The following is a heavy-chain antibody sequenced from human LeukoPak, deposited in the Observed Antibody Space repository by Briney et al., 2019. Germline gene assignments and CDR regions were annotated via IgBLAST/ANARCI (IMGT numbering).Heavy chain of an antibody. CDR3: SRENGAFSPFGY. J-gene: IGHJ4*02. CDR1: GGSITSTNW. CDR2: ISLSGLT. Sequence: SETLSLTCGVSGGSITSTNWWSGLRPPPGQGLEWIGEISLSGLTNYNPSLKRRVTMALDKSKNHLSLNLTSVTAADTAVYYCSRENGAFSPFGYWGQGTLVTVPS. D-gene: IGHD2-8*01. V-gene: IGHV4-4*02.